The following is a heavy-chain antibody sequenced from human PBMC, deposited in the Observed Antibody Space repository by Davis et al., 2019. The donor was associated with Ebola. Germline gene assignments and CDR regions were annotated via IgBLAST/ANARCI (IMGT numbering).Heavy chain of an antibody. Sequence: AASVKVSCKASGYTFTSYAMHWVRQAPGQGLEWMGWISAYNGNTNYAQKLQGRVTMTTDTSTSTAYMELRSLRSDDTAVYYCARDRIVVVPAAIRRYYYYGMDVWGQGTTVTVSS. D-gene: IGHD2-2*02. CDR1: GYTFTSYA. J-gene: IGHJ6*02. CDR3: ARDRIVVVPAAIRRYYYYGMDV. V-gene: IGHV1-18*01. CDR2: ISAYNGNT.